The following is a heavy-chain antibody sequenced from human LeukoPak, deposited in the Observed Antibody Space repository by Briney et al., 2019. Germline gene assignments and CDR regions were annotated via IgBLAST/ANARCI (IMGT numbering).Heavy chain of an antibody. CDR3: ASLPVTVVAQGNY. CDR2: LRGSGNST. Sequence: PGGSLRLSCAASGFTFSSHAMSWVRQAPGKGLEWVSGLRGSGNSTYCADSVKGRFTISRDNAKNSLYLQMNSLRAEDTAVYYCASLPVTVVAQGNYWGQGTLVTVSS. J-gene: IGHJ4*02. V-gene: IGHV3-23*01. D-gene: IGHD2-15*01. CDR1: GFTFSSHA.